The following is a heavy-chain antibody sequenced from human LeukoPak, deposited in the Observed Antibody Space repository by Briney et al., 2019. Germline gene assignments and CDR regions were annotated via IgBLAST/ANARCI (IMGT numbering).Heavy chain of an antibody. J-gene: IGHJ4*02. CDR3: VRDIPGRNNWDYEAL. D-gene: IGHD1-7*01. CDR1: GFTFSSYA. V-gene: IGHV3-7*01. CDR2: IKQDGSDK. Sequence: GGSLRLSCAASGFTFSSYAMSWVRQAPGKGLEWVANIKQDGSDKFYVDSVKGRFTISRDNAKNSLSLQMNSLRAEDTAVYFCVRDIPGRNNWDYEALWGQGTLVTVSS.